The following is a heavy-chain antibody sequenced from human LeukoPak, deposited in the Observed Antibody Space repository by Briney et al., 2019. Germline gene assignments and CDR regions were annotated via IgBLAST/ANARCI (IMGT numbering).Heavy chain of an antibody. V-gene: IGHV3-13*01. CDR2: IGTAGDT. J-gene: IGHJ4*02. D-gene: IGHD3-9*01. CDR3: ARVEVLTGYYDY. CDR1: GFTFSSYD. Sequence: PGGSLRLSCAASGFTFSSYDMHWVRQAPGKGLEWVSAIGTAGDTYYPGSVKGRFTISRENAKNSLYLQMNSLRAGDAAVYYCARVEVLTGYYDYWGQGTLVTVSS.